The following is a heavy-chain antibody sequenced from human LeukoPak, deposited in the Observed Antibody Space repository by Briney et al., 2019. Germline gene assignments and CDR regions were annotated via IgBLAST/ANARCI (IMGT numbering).Heavy chain of an antibody. CDR1: GGPISSGDYY. Sequence: PSQTLSLTCTVSGGPISSGDYYWSWIRQPPGKGLEWIGYIYYSGSTYYNPSPKSRVTISVDTSKNQCSLKLSSVTAADTAVYYCARADGDYWGQGTLVTVSS. V-gene: IGHV4-30-4*01. CDR3: ARADGDY. J-gene: IGHJ4*02. CDR2: IYYSGST.